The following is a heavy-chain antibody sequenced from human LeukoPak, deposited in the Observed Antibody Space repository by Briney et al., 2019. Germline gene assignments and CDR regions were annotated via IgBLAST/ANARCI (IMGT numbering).Heavy chain of an antibody. V-gene: IGHV4-59*01. CDR3: ARTEESGYSYVYFGYYYYMDV. D-gene: IGHD5-18*01. CDR2: IYYIGST. CDR1: GGSISSYY. Sequence: SETLSLTCTVSGGSISSYYWSWIRQPPGKGLEWIGYIYYIGSTNYNTSLKSRVTISIDTSKNQFSLKLRSVTAADTAVYYCARTEESGYSYVYFGYYYYMDVWGKGTTVTVSS. J-gene: IGHJ6*03.